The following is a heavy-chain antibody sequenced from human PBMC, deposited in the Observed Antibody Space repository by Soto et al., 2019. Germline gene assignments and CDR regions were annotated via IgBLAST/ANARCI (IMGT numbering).Heavy chain of an antibody. D-gene: IGHD2-21*02. V-gene: IGHV4-34*01. CDR2: INHSGST. CDR1: GGSFSGYY. Sequence: SETLSLTCAVYGGSFSGYYWSWIRQPPGKGLEWIGEINHSGSTNYNPSLKSRVTISVDTSKNQFSLKLSSVTAADTAVYYCARGIVVVTPRYFDYWGQGTLVTVSS. J-gene: IGHJ4*02. CDR3: ARGIVVVTPRYFDY.